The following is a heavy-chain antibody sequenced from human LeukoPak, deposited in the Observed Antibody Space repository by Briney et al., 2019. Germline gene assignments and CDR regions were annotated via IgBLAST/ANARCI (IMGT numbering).Heavy chain of an antibody. V-gene: IGHV4-39*01. Sequence: SETLSLTCTVSGGSISSSSYYWGWIRQPPGKGLEWIGSIYYSGSTYYNPSLKSRVTISVDTSKNQFSLKLSSVTAADTAVYYCAGSGLRRSSSWKLLDYYYYYMDVWGKGTTVTVSS. J-gene: IGHJ6*03. CDR3: AGSGLRRSSSWKLLDYYYYYMDV. D-gene: IGHD6-13*01. CDR1: GGSISSSSYY. CDR2: IYYSGST.